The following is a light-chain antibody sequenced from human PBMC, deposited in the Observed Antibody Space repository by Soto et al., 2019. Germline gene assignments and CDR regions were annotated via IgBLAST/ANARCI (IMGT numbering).Light chain of an antibody. J-gene: IGKJ4*01. V-gene: IGKV2-30*01. Sequence: DDVMTQSPLSLPVTLGQPASISCKSSQSIVYSDGDTYLSWFQQRPGQSPRRLIYKVSSRDSGVQDRFSGSWSGTDFTLKISRVEAEDVGVYYCMQGTHWPLTFGGGTKVEIK. CDR1: QSIVYSDGDTY. CDR2: KVS. CDR3: MQGTHWPLT.